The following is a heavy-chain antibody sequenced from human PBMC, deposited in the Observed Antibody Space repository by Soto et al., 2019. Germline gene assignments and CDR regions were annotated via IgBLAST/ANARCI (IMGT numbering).Heavy chain of an antibody. V-gene: IGHV1-8*01. CDR2: MNPNRGNT. CDR1: GYTFTSYD. D-gene: IGHD3-16*01. J-gene: IGHJ6*03. CDR3: ARGPRDWGSIYYYYYYMDV. Sequence: ASVKVSCKASGYTFTSYDINWVRQATGQGLEWMGWMNPNRGNTGYEPKFQGRVTMTRNTSISTAYMELSSLRSEDTAVYYCARGPRDWGSIYYYYYYMDVWGKGTTVTVSS.